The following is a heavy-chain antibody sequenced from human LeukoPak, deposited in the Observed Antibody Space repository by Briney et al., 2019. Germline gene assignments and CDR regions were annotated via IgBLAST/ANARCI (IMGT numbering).Heavy chain of an antibody. CDR3: ARDVGEWLSPSLYYYYMDV. J-gene: IGHJ6*03. V-gene: IGHV3-48*01. D-gene: IGHD3-3*01. CDR2: ISSSSSTI. CDR1: GFTFSSYS. Sequence: PGGSLRLSCAASGFTFSSYSMNWVRQAPGKGLEWVSYISSSSSTIYYADSVKGRFTISRDNSKNTLYLQMNSLRAEDTAVYYCARDVGEWLSPSLYYYYMDVWGKGTTVTVSS.